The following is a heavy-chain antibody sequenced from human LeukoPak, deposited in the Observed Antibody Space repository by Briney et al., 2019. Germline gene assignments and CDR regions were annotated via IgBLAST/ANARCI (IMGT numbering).Heavy chain of an antibody. J-gene: IGHJ6*02. V-gene: IGHV3-9*01. CDR2: INWKSNNI. CDR1: GFTFGDYA. Sequence: GGSLRLSCAASGFTFGDYAMHWVRQAPGKGLEWVPGINWKSNNIGYADSVKGRFTISRDNAKNSLYLQMNSLRTEDTALYYCARDRAGYFYAMDVWGQGTSVTVSS. CDR3: ARDRAGYFYAMDV. D-gene: IGHD6-13*01.